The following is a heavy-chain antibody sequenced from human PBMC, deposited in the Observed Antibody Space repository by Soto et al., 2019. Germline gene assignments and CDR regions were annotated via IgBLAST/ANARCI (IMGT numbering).Heavy chain of an antibody. CDR3: ARPRRYYGSGSYKDWFDP. CDR1: GGSVSSGSYY. CDR2: IYYSGST. Sequence: SETLSLTCTVAGGSVSSGSYYWSWIRQPPGRGLEWFGYIYYSGSTNYNPSLKSRVTISVDTSKNQFSLKLSSVTAADTAVYYCARPRRYYGSGSYKDWFDPWGQGTLVTVSS. J-gene: IGHJ5*02. D-gene: IGHD3-10*01. V-gene: IGHV4-61*01.